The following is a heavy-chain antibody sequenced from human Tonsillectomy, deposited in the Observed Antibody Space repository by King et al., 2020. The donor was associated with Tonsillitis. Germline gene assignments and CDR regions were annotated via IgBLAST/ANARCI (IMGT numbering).Heavy chain of an antibody. CDR2: INPNSGVT. CDR3: ARDLMGEIGYCSGGSCDAFDI. CDR1: GYTFTGYY. V-gene: IGHV1-2*02. D-gene: IGHD2-15*01. Sequence: QLVQSGAEVKKPGASVKVSCKASGYTFTGYYMHWVRQAPGQGLEWMGWINPNSGVTNYVQKFQGRVTMTRDTSISTAYMELSRLRSDDTAVYYCARDLMGEIGYCSGGSCDAFDIWGRGTMVTVSS. J-gene: IGHJ3*02.